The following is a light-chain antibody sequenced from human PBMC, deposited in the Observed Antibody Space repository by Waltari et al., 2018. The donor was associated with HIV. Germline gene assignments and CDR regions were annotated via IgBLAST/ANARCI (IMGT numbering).Light chain of an antibody. CDR3: ASWDDRLSGPV. CDR1: NSNIGGNL. V-gene: IGLV1-47*02. J-gene: IGLJ3*02. CDR2: SDS. Sequence: QSVLTQPPSASGAPGQRVTIACSGSNSNIGGNLVSWYPQISGMAPQLLICSDSLRPSGVPDLFSGSKSGTSATLAISVLRSEDEADYYCASWDDRLSGPVFGGGTKLTVL.